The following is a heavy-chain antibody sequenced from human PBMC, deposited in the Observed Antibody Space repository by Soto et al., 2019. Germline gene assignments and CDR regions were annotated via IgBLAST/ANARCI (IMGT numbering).Heavy chain of an antibody. CDR1: GGSISRGAYF. V-gene: IGHV4-31*03. D-gene: IGHD2-15*01. Sequence: QVHLQESGPGQVRPSQTLSLSCSVSGGSISRGAYFWTWIRQFPGKGLEWIAYISYTGATYYNPSLKSRVTILAYTSKNQFSLKLNSVTSADTAVYYCARGGPVSVSPAWQLLGYFDYWGQGTLVTVSS. CDR3: ARGGPVSVSPAWQLLGYFDY. J-gene: IGHJ4*02. CDR2: ISYTGAT.